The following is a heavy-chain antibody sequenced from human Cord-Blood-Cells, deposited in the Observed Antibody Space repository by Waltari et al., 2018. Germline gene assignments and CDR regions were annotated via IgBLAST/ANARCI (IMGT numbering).Heavy chain of an antibody. J-gene: IGHJ4*02. CDR2: ISSSSSYI. Sequence: EVQLVESGGGLVKPGGSLRLSCAASGFTFSSYSMNWVRQAPGKGLEWVSSISSSSSYIYYADSVKGRFTISRDNAKNSLYLQMNSLRAEDTAVYYWARDSSSWAYFDYWGQGTLVTVSS. CDR1: GFTFSSYS. V-gene: IGHV3-21*01. D-gene: IGHD6-13*01. CDR3: ARDSSSWAYFDY.